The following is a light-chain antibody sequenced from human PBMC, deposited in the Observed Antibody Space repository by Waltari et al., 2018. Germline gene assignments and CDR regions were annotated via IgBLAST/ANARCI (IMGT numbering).Light chain of an antibody. J-gene: IGLJ2*01. CDR2: LNN. V-gene: IGLV1-44*01. CDR3: AAWDGSLNGVV. Sequence: SVLTPPPSAPGTPRQRVTTLRSSISYNIRTSNVHLYQHLPGAAPKLLICLNNQRPSGVPDRFSASKSGTSASLAISGLQSEDEADYYCAAWDGSLNGVVFGGGTKLTVL. CDR1: SYNIRTSN.